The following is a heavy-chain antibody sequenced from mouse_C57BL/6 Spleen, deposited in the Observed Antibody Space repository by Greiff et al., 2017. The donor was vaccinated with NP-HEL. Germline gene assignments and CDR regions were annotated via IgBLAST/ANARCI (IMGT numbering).Heavy chain of an antibody. V-gene: IGHV1-82*01. Sequence: QVQLKQSGPELVKPGASVKISCKASGYAFSSSWMNWVKQRPGKGLEWIGRIYPGDGDTNYNGKFKGKATLTADKSSSTAYMQLSSLTSEDSAVYFCARWIYYYGSSYVDYWGQGTTLTVSS. D-gene: IGHD1-1*01. CDR1: GYAFSSSW. CDR3: ARWIYYYGSSYVDY. J-gene: IGHJ2*01. CDR2: IYPGDGDT.